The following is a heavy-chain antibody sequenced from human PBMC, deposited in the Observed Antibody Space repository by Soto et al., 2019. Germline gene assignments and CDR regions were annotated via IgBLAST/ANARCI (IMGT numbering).Heavy chain of an antibody. CDR1: GGTFSSYS. V-gene: IGHV1-69*13. D-gene: IGHD1-1*01. CDR3: ASGLEPGRNYYYYGMDV. Sequence: GASVKVSCKASGGTFSSYSISWVRQAPGRGFEWMGGIIPIFCTANYAQKFQGRVTITADESTSTAYMELSSLRSEDTAVYYCASGLEPGRNYYYYGMDVWGQGTTVTVSS. CDR2: IIPIFCTA. J-gene: IGHJ6*02.